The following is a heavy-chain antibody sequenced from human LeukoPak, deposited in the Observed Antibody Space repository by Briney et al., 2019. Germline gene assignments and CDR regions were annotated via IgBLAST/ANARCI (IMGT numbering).Heavy chain of an antibody. J-gene: IGHJ4*02. CDR2: ISTNGGRT. V-gene: IGHV3-64D*08. CDR1: GFTFSSYA. Sequence: GGFLRLSCSASGFTFSSYAMHWVRQAPGKGLEYVSGISTNGGRTYYVDSVKDRFTISRDNSKNTLYLQMSSLRVEDTAVYFCPLPTLGYWGQGTLVTVSS. CDR3: PLPTLGY. D-gene: IGHD2-15*01.